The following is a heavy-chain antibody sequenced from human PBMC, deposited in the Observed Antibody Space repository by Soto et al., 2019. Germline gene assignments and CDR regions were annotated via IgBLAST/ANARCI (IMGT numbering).Heavy chain of an antibody. CDR3: ARRGYNYYYYGMDV. D-gene: IGHD5-18*01. CDR2: IYHSGST. J-gene: IGHJ6*02. CDR1: GGSISSSNW. Sequence: SKTLSLTCAVSGGSISSSNWWSWVRQPPGKGLEWIGEIYHSGSTNYNPSLKSRVTISVDKSKNQFSLKLSSVTASDTAMYYCARRGYNYYYYGMDVWGQGTTVTVSS. V-gene: IGHV4-4*02.